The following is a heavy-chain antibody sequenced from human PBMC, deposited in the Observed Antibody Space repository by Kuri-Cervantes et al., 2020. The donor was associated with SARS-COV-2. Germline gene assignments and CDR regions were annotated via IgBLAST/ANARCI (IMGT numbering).Heavy chain of an antibody. CDR3: ARGGGSSGWYV. J-gene: IGHJ4*02. V-gene: IGHV3-74*01. CDR1: GFTFSSYA. D-gene: IGHD6-19*01. CDR2: INSDGSST. Sequence: GGSLRLSCAASGFTFSSYAMSWVRPAPGKGLVWVSRINSDGSSTSYADSVKGRFTISRDNAKNTLYLQMNSLRAEDTAVHYCARGGGSSGWYVWGQGTLVTVSS.